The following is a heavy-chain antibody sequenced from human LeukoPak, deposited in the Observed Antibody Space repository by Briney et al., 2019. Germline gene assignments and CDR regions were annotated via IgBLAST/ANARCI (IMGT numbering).Heavy chain of an antibody. J-gene: IGHJ4*02. CDR3: ARCAGSSSSWPLDY. V-gene: IGHV3-33*01. CDR2: LWYDGSNK. CDR1: GFTFSTYG. D-gene: IGHD6-13*01. Sequence: GGSLRLSCAASGFTFSTYGMHWVRQAPGKRLEWVAVLWYDGSNKYYADSVKGRFTISRDNSKNTLYLQMNSLRAEDTAVYYCARCAGSSSSWPLDYGGQGTLVTVSS.